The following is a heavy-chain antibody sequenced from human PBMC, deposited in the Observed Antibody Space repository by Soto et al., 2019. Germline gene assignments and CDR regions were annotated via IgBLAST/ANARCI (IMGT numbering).Heavy chain of an antibody. V-gene: IGHV4-59*01. CDR3: ARGTSWQLPFDY. CDR1: SDSISSYY. J-gene: IGHJ4*02. D-gene: IGHD6-13*01. Sequence: QVQLQESGPGLVKPSETLSLTCTVSSDSISSYYWSWIRQPPGKRLEWIGYISYSGSTDYNPPLKSRVTISGDTSKNHFSLKVSPVTAADTAVYYFARGTSWQLPFDYWGQGTLVTVSS. CDR2: ISYSGST.